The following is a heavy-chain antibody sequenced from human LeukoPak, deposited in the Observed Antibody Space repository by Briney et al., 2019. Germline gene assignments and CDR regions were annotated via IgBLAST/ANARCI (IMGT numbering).Heavy chain of an antibody. V-gene: IGHV4-59*08. CDR2: IYYSGST. Sequence: PSETLSLTCSVSSGSISNYYWSWLRQPPGKGLEWIGYIYYSGSTNYNPSLKSRVTISVDTSKNQFSLKLSSVTAADTAVYYCARGGSSSYFDYWGQGTLVTVSS. CDR1: SGSISNYY. J-gene: IGHJ4*02. D-gene: IGHD6-6*01. CDR3: ARGGSSSYFDY.